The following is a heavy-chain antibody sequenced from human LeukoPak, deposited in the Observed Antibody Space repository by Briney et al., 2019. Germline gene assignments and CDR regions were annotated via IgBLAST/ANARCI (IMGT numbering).Heavy chain of an antibody. Sequence: PGGSLRLSCAVSGFTVSGNYMSWVRQAPGKGLEWVSLIYSGGTTYYADSVKGRFTISRDNSKNTLYLQMNSLRAEDTAVYYCARAANWHDDDWFDPWGQGTLVTVSS. V-gene: IGHV3-53*01. CDR1: GFTVSGNY. CDR3: ARAANWHDDDWFDP. D-gene: IGHD1-1*01. J-gene: IGHJ5*02. CDR2: IYSGGTT.